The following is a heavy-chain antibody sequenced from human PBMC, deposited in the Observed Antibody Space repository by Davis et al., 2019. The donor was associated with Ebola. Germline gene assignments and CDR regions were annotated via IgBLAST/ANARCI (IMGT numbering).Heavy chain of an antibody. V-gene: IGHV1-46*01. CDR1: GYTFTSYG. CDR2: IFPNDGRT. CDR3: ARGVDCSSGSCFGDWFDP. D-gene: IGHD2-15*01. Sequence: ASVKVSCKASGYTFTSYGITWVRQAPGQGLEWMGFIFPNDGRTRYAQKFQDRVTMTRDTSTSTVYMELNSLRSEDRATYYCARGVDCSSGSCFGDWFDPWGQGTLVTVSS. J-gene: IGHJ5*02.